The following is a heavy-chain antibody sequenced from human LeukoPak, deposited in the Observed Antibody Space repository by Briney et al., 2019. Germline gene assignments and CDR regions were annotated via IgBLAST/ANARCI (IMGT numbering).Heavy chain of an antibody. J-gene: IGHJ5*02. CDR3: ARAASWGSRYCSGGSCEPNWFDP. Sequence: GGSLRLSCAASGFTFSSYWMSWVRQAPGKGLEWVANIKQDGSEKYYVDSVKGRFTISRDNAKNSLYLQMNSLRAEDTAVYYCARAASWGSRYCSGGSCEPNWFDPWGQGTLVTVSS. V-gene: IGHV3-7*01. CDR2: IKQDGSEK. CDR1: GFTFSSYW. D-gene: IGHD2-15*01.